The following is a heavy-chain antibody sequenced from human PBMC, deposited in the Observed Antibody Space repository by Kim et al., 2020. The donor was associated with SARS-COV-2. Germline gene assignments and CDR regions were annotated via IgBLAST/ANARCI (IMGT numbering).Heavy chain of an antibody. Sequence: YSDAVEGRFTISRDKSKNTLYLQMNSLRAEDTAEYYCAKSNSGYYAYLDSWGQGILVTVSS. J-gene: IGHJ4*02. CDR3: AKSNSGYYAYLDS. V-gene: IGHV3-23*01. D-gene: IGHD3-22*01.